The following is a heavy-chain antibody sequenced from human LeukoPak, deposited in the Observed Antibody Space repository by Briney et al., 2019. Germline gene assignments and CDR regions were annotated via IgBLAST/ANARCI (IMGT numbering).Heavy chain of an antibody. CDR2: IYTSGST. CDR1: GGSISRGSYY. Sequence: SETLSLTCTVSGGSISRGSYYWSWVRQPAGKGLEWIGRIYTSGSTNYNPSLKSRVTISVDTSKNQFSLKLSSVTAADTAVYYCVRVIGAPNYYYYMDVWGKGTTVTVSS. CDR3: VRVIGAPNYYYYMDV. V-gene: IGHV4-61*02. D-gene: IGHD3-22*01. J-gene: IGHJ6*03.